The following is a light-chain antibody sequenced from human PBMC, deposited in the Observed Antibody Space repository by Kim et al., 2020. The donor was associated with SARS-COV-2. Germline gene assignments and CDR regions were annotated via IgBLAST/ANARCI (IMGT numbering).Light chain of an antibody. Sequence: EIVMTQSPATLSVSPGERATLSCRASQCVSSNLAWYQQKPGQAPRLLIYGASTRATGIPARFSGSGSGTEFTLTISSLQSEDFAVYYCQQYNNWPLYTFGQGTKLEI. CDR2: GAS. CDR1: QCVSSN. J-gene: IGKJ2*01. V-gene: IGKV3-15*01. CDR3: QQYNNWPLYT.